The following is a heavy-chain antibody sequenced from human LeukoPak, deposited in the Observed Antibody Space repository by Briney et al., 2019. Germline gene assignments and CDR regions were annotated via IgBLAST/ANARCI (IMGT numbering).Heavy chain of an antibody. D-gene: IGHD4-17*01. Sequence: SETLSPTCTVSGGSLSRLSYYWGWLRQPPGKGLEWIECIYYSWTSSYMPSRESRVTISVDTSRNQFSLNLSSVTAADTAGYYCAREPPLDYDYGDQFEDGEQFDDWGEGTLVTVSS. CDR1: GGSLSRLSYY. CDR3: AREPPLDYDYGDQFEDGEQFDD. CDR2: IYYSWTS. V-gene: IGHV4-39*07. J-gene: IGHJ4*02.